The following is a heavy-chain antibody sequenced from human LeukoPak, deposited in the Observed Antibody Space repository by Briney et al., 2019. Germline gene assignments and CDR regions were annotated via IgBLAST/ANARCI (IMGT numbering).Heavy chain of an antibody. V-gene: IGHV3-33*01. CDR1: GFTFSSYG. D-gene: IGHD6-13*01. Sequence: GSLRLSCAASGFTFSSYGMHWVRQAPGKGLEWVAVIWYDGSNKYYADSVKGRFTISRDNSKNTLYLQMNSLRAEDTAVYYCARDAPRIAAAGDGIDYWGQGTLVTVSS. J-gene: IGHJ4*02. CDR2: IWYDGSNK. CDR3: ARDAPRIAAAGDGIDY.